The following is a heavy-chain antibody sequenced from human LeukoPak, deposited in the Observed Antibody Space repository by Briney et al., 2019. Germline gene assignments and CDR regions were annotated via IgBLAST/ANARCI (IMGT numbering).Heavy chain of an antibody. CDR1: GFLFSNDW. CDR3: ARDQDYGDYHDAFDI. V-gene: IGHV3-11*01. D-gene: IGHD4-17*01. Sequence: GGSLRLSCVGSGFLFSNDWMSWIRQAPGKGLEWVSYISSSGSTIYYADSVKGRFTISRDNAKNSLYLQMNSLRAEDTAVYYCARDQDYGDYHDAFDIWGQGTMVTVSS. J-gene: IGHJ3*02. CDR2: ISSSGSTI.